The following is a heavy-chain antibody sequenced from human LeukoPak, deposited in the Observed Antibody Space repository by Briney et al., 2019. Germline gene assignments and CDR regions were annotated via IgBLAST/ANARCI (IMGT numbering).Heavy chain of an antibody. J-gene: IGHJ4*02. D-gene: IGHD6-13*01. Sequence: GGSLRLSCAASGFTFSSYGMHWVRQAPGKGLEWVAFIRYDGSNKYYADSVKGRFTISRDNSKNTLYLQMNSLRAEDTAVYYCAKDRSSSWLYFDYWGQGTLVTVSS. CDR2: IRYDGSNK. CDR3: AKDRSSSWLYFDY. V-gene: IGHV3-30*02. CDR1: GFTFSSYG.